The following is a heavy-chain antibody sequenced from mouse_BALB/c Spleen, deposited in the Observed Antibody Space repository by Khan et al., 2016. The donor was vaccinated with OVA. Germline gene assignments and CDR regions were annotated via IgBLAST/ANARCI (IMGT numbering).Heavy chain of an antibody. CDR3: ARDGSRYNYAMDY. V-gene: IGHV3-2*02. CDR1: GYSITSDYA. CDR2: ISYSGST. Sequence: VQLKESGPGLVKPSQSLSLTCTVTGYSITSDYAWYWIRQFPGNELEWMGYISYSGSTNYNPALKSRISITRDTSKNQFFLQLTSVTTEATTTYYCARDGSRYNYAMDYWGQGTSVTVSS. D-gene: IGHD2-3*01. J-gene: IGHJ4*01.